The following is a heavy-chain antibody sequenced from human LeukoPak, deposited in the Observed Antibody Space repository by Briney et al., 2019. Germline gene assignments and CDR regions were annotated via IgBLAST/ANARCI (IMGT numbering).Heavy chain of an antibody. Sequence: GGSLRLSCAASGFTFSSYAMSWVRQAPGKGLEWVSSISGSGGSTYYADSMKGRFTISRDNSKNTLYLQMNSLRAEDTAVYYCARDRMIVVVTAPFDYWGQGTLVTVSS. CDR3: ARDRMIVVVTAPFDY. V-gene: IGHV3-23*01. CDR1: GFTFSSYA. CDR2: ISGSGGST. D-gene: IGHD2-21*02. J-gene: IGHJ4*02.